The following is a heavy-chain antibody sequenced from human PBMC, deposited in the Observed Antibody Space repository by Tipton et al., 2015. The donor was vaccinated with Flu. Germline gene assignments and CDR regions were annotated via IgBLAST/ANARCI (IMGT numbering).Heavy chain of an antibody. CDR1: GFTFDDYA. Sequence: SLRLSCAASGFTFDDYAMNWVRQAPGKGLEWVSGISWNSGSIGYADSVKGRFTISRDNAKNSPYLQMNSLRAEDTALYYCAKDFGWTSGGFDLWGRGTLVTVSS. D-gene: IGHD2-15*01. V-gene: IGHV3-9*01. J-gene: IGHJ2*01. CDR2: ISWNSGSI. CDR3: AKDFGWTSGGFDL.